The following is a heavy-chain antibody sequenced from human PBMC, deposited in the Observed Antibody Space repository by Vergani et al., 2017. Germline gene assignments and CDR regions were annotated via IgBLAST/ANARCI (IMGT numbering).Heavy chain of an antibody. CDR1: GYSFTSYW. D-gene: IGHD2-15*01. Sequence: EVQLVQSGAEVKKPGESLKISCKGSGYSFTSYWIGWVRQMPGKGLEWMGIIYPGDSDTRYSPSFQGQVTISADKSISTAYLQWSSLKASDTAMYYCARHVRRLYCSGGSCDSRWFDPWGQGTLVTVSS. J-gene: IGHJ5*02. V-gene: IGHV5-51*01. CDR2: IYPGDSDT. CDR3: ARHVRRLYCSGGSCDSRWFDP.